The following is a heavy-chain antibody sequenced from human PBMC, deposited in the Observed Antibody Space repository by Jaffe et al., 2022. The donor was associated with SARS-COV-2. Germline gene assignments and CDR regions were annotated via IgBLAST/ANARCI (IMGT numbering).Heavy chain of an antibody. CDR1: GGSISSSSYY. Sequence: QLQLQESGPGLVKPSETLSLTCTVSGGSISSSSYYWGWIRQPPGKGLEWIGSIYYSGSTYYNPSLKSRVTISVDTSKNQFSLKLSSVTAADTAVYYCARRIVGSRGAFDIWGQGTMVTVSS. V-gene: IGHV4-39*01. D-gene: IGHD1-26*01. CDR2: IYYSGST. CDR3: ARRIVGSRGAFDI. J-gene: IGHJ3*02.